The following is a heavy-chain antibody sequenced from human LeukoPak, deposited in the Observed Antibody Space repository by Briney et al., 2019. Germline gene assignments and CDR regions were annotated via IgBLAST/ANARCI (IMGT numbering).Heavy chain of an antibody. D-gene: IGHD6-6*01. J-gene: IGHJ4*02. CDR1: GGSFSGYY. V-gene: IGHV4-34*01. CDR2: INHSGST. CDR3: AGEPSSPSLYEVDY. Sequence: SETLSLTCAVYGGSFSGYYWSWIRQPPGKGLEWIGEINHSGSTNYNPSLKSRVTISVDTSKNQFSLKLSSVTAADTAVYYCAGEPSSPSLYEVDYWGQGTLVTVSS.